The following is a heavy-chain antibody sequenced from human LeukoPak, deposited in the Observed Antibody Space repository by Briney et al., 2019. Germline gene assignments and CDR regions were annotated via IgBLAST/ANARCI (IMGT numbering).Heavy chain of an antibody. CDR3: ANYDSSGYYYPNAFDT. Sequence: SETLSLTCTVSGGSLSSSSYYWGWIRQPPGKGLEWIGSIYYSVSNYYNSSHKSRVTISVDTSKNQFSLKLSSVTAADTAVYYCANYDSSGYYYPNAFDTWGQGTMVTVSS. CDR1: GGSLSSSSYY. V-gene: IGHV4-39*01. J-gene: IGHJ3*02. CDR2: IYYSVSN. D-gene: IGHD3-22*01.